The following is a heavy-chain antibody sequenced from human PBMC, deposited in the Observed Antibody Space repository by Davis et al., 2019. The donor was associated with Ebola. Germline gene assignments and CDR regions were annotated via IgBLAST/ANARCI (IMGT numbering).Heavy chain of an antibody. J-gene: IGHJ1*01. CDR1: GYTFTDYY. V-gene: IGHV1-2*02. CDR2: ISPKSGGG. CDR3: ARVAVTGIGYFHH. Sequence: ASVKVSCKASGYTFTDYYIHWVRQAPGQGLEWMGWISPKSGGGNYAPKFQGRVTMTTDTSISTAYMDLSSLTSDDTAVYYRARVAVTGIGYFHHWGQGTLVTVSS. D-gene: IGHD6-13*01.